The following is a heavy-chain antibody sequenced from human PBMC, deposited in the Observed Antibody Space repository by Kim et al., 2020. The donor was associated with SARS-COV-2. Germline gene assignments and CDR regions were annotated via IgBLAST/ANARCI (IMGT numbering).Heavy chain of an antibody. CDR3: TTDGGNRNGYNWAFDY. CDR2: IKSKSDRETA. J-gene: IGHJ4*02. Sequence: GGSLRLSCAASGFTFSNVWMSWVRQVPGKGLEWVGRIKSKSDRETADYAAPVKGRFTISRDDSKNTLYLQMNSLKTEDTAVYYCTTDGGNRNGYNWAFDYWGQGTLVTVSS. CDR1: GFTFSNVW. V-gene: IGHV3-15*01. D-gene: IGHD5-12*01.